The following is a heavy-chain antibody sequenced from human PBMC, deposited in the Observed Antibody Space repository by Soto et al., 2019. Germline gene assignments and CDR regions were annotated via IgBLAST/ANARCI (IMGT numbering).Heavy chain of an antibody. CDR1: GFTFSSYA. CDR3: ARGPGYSYGTPYGMDV. Sequence: QVQLVESGGGVVQPGRSLRLSCAASGFTFSSYAMHWVRQAPGTGLEWVAVISYDGSNKYYADSVKGRFTISRDNSKNTLYLQMNSLRAEDTAVYYCARGPGYSYGTPYGMDVWGQGTTVTVSS. J-gene: IGHJ6*02. V-gene: IGHV3-30-3*01. D-gene: IGHD5-18*01. CDR2: ISYDGSNK.